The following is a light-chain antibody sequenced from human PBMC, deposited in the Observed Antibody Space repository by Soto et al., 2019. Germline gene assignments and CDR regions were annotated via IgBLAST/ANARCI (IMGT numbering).Light chain of an antibody. CDR1: QSVSSY. V-gene: IGKV3-11*01. CDR2: DAS. Sequence: EIVFTKSPATPSFFPGEKTTPSRRAGQSVSSYLAWYQQKPGQAPRLLIYDASNRATGIPARFSGSGSGTDFTLTISSLEPEDFAVYYCQQRSNWPPYTFGQGTKVDIK. J-gene: IGKJ2*01. CDR3: QQRSNWPPYT.